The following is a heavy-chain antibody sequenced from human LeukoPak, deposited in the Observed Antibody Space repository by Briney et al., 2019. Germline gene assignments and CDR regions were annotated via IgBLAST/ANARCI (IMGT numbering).Heavy chain of an antibody. J-gene: IGHJ4*02. CDR3: ARGYYYRT. CDR2: IHPSGHT. CDR1: GGSFSGFY. D-gene: IGHD3-10*01. Sequence: SETLSLTCAVYGGSFSGFYCTSIRQPPGKGLEWIGEIHPSGHTNYNPSLMSRVTLSPHTSKSQFSLRLSSMTAADTAVYYCARGYYYRTWGLGTLVTASS. V-gene: IGHV4-34*01.